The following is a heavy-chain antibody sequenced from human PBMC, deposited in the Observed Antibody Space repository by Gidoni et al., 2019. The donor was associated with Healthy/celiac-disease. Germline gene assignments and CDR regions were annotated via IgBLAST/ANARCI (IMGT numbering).Heavy chain of an antibody. Sequence: EVQLLESGGGLVQPGGSLRLSCAASGVTFSSYAMSWVRQASGKGLEWVSAISGSGGSTYYADSVKGRFTISRDNSKNTLYLQMNSLRAEDTAVYYCASLQGKRDRVVVVAARSDAFDIWGQGTMVTVSS. D-gene: IGHD2-15*01. CDR2: ISGSGGST. CDR3: ASLQGKRDRVVVVAARSDAFDI. J-gene: IGHJ3*02. V-gene: IGHV3-23*01. CDR1: GVTFSSYA.